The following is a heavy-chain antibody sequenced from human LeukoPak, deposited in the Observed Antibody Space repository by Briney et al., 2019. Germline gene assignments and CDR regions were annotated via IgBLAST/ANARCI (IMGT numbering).Heavy chain of an antibody. CDR2: IYYSGST. Sequence: PSETLSLTCTVSGGSISSSSYYWGWTRQPPGKVLEWIGSIYYSGSTYYNPSLKSRVTISVDTSKNQFSLKLSSVTAPDTAVYYYERPQKSGITVYFDYWGKGTLVTVSS. V-gene: IGHV4-39*01. CDR3: ERPQKSGITVYFDY. J-gene: IGHJ4*02. CDR1: GGSISSSSYY. D-gene: IGHD1-7*01.